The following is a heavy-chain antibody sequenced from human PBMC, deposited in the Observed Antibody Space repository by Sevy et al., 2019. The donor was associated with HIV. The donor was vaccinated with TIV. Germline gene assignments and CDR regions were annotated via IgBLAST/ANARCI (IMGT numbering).Heavy chain of an antibody. Sequence: GGSLRLSCAASGFTFSTYDIHWVRQAPGKGLEWVAIISYDGNYREYADSARGRFSMSRDNSKNTVFQKMNGLSIEDTAVYYCAKNRPPGGSYFSRDAMDVWGRGTTVTVSS. D-gene: IGHD1-26*01. J-gene: IGHJ6*02. CDR2: ISYDGNYR. CDR3: AKNRPPGGSYFSRDAMDV. V-gene: IGHV3-30*18. CDR1: GFTFSTYD.